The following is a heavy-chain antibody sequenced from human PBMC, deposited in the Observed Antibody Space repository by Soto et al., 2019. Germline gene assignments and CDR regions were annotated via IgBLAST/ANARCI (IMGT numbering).Heavy chain of an antibody. Sequence: GALRLSCAASGFTFSTHSMNWVRQAPGKGLEWISYISFSSDSIYYADSIKGRFTISRDNAKNSLFLQMSSLTAEDTAVYYCARVQQLALDYWGQGTLVTVSS. CDR1: GFTFSTHS. CDR2: ISFSSDSI. V-gene: IGHV3-48*01. CDR3: ARVQQLALDY. J-gene: IGHJ4*02. D-gene: IGHD6-13*01.